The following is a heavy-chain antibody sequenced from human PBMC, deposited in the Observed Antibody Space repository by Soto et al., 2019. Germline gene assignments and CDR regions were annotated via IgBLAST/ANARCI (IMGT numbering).Heavy chain of an antibody. J-gene: IGHJ6*02. CDR2: ISWNGEVV. D-gene: IGHD3-10*01. Sequence: PGGSLRLSCAASGFKFDDYAMHWVRHAPGKGLEWVSGISWNGEVVGYADSVKGRFTISRDSAKNSLFLQMNSLRGEDTALYYCVKGRAPGSYFYLGLDVWGQGTTVTVSS. CDR1: GFKFDDYA. V-gene: IGHV3-9*01. CDR3: VKGRAPGSYFYLGLDV.